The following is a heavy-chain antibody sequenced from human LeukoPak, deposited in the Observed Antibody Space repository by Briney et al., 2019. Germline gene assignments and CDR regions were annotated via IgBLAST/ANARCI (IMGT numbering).Heavy chain of an antibody. V-gene: IGHV3-9*01. CDR3: AKLYGYSYGYIDF. D-gene: IGHD5-18*01. J-gene: IGHJ4*02. Sequence: GWSLRLSCAASGFTFDHFALHWLRPAPGKDREGVAGISWNIGDIGYADSVKGRFTISRDNAKNSLYLQMNSLRAEDTALYYCAKLYGYSYGYIDFWGQGTLVTVSS. CDR2: ISWNIGDI. CDR1: GFTFDHFA.